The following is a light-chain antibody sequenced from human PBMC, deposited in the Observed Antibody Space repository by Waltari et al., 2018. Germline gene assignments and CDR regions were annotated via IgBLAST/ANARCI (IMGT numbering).Light chain of an antibody. V-gene: IGKV3-15*01. Sequence: IVMTQSPATLSVSPGERATRPCRASQSVSSNLAWYQQKPGQAPRLLIYGASTRTTSIPARISGSGSGTEYTLTISSMQSEDFAVYYCQQYNNWPPITFGQGTRLEIK. CDR2: GAS. CDR1: QSVSSN. J-gene: IGKJ5*01. CDR3: QQYNNWPPIT.